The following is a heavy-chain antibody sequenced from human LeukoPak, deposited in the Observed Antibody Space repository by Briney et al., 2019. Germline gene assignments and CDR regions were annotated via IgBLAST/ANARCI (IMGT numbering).Heavy chain of an antibody. D-gene: IGHD6-13*01. J-gene: IGHJ4*02. CDR1: GGPISNYY. V-gene: IGHV4-59*01. CDR3: GRRYSSTWYVD. CDR2: IYDSGTT. Sequence: SETLSLTCSVSGGPISNYYWSWLRQPPGKGLEWIGYIYDSGTTRYSPSFQGRVTISVDTAKNQFSLNLNSVTAADTAVYYCGRRYSSTWYVDWGQGTLVTVSS.